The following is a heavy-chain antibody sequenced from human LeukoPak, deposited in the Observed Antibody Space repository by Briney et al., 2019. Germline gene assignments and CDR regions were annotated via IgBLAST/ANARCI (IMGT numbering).Heavy chain of an antibody. Sequence: AAGSLRPSCVASGFTFDDYAMHWVRQAPRQGLEWVSLISGDGGSTYYSDSVKGRLTISRDNSTNSLYLQMNSLRTEVTALYYCAKDKVRSTNCYDSSGYILDYWGRGTLVIVSS. J-gene: IGHJ4*02. CDR1: GFTFDDYA. CDR3: AKDKVRSTNCYDSSGYILDY. D-gene: IGHD3-22*01. V-gene: IGHV3-43*02. CDR2: ISGDGGST.